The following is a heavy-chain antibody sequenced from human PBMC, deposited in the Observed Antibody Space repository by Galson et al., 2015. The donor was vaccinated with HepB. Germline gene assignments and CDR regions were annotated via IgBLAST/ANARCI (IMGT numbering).Heavy chain of an antibody. V-gene: IGHV3-66*01. CDR2: IYSGGST. Sequence: SLRLSCAASGFTVSSNYMSWVRQAPGKGLEWVSVIYSGGSTYNATLRSRVTISVDSSKKQFSLNLTSVTAAGTAIYYCARAARYRIRGQFDPWGPGAPVIVSS. J-gene: IGHJ5*02. D-gene: IGHD3-10*01. CDR1: GFTVSSNY. CDR3: ARAARYRIRGQFDP.